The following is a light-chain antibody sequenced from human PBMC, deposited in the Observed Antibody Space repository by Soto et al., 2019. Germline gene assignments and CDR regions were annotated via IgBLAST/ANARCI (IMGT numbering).Light chain of an antibody. CDR3: SLYSSSGSLS. CDR2: DVN. CDR1: TTDRDNYDS. V-gene: IGLV2-18*01. J-gene: IGLJ1*01. Sequence: QSVLTQPPSVSGSLGHSVTISCTPTTTDRDNYDSVSWYQHAPGTAPTLSTYDVNNQPSGSPDRFSGSTSGNTASLTISGLQAEDETDYFCSLYSSSGSLSFGPGTKVTVL.